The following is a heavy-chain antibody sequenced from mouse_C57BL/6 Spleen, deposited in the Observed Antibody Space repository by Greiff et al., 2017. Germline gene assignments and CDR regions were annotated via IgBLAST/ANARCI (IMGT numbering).Heavy chain of an antibody. J-gene: IGHJ3*01. CDR3: ASPYYDYSAWFAY. CDR2: IYPGDGDT. V-gene: IGHV1-80*01. Sequence: VQLQESGAELVKPGASVKISCKASGYAFSSYWMNWVKQRPGKGLEWIGQIYPGDGDTNYNGKFKGKATLTADKSSSTAYMQLSSLTSEDSAVYFCASPYYDYSAWFAYWGQGTLVTVSA. D-gene: IGHD2-4*01. CDR1: GYAFSSYW.